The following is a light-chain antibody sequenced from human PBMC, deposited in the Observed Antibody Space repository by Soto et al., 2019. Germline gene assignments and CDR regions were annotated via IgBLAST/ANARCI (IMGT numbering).Light chain of an antibody. CDR1: SSNIENNY. J-gene: IGLJ1*01. Sequence: PRVGTAGPGQRVPNHCTRNSSNIENNYVSWYRQLPGTAPNLLIYEDNKRPSGIPDRFSGSKSGTSATLGITGLETGDEADYYCATWDSSLSGGVFGTGTKVTVL. CDR3: ATWDSSLSGGV. V-gene: IGLV1-51*02. CDR2: EDN.